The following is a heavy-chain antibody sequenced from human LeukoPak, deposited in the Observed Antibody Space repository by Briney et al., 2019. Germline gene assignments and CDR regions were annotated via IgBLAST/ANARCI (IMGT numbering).Heavy chain of an antibody. Sequence: GESLKISCKGSGYSFTSYWIGWVRQMPGKGLEWMGIIYPGDSDTRYSPSFQGQVTILADKSISTAYLQWSSLKASDTAMYHCARLSNRYYYGSGSDFDYWGQGTLVTVSS. D-gene: IGHD3-10*01. CDR3: ARLSNRYYYGSGSDFDY. V-gene: IGHV5-51*01. CDR1: GYSFTSYW. CDR2: IYPGDSDT. J-gene: IGHJ4*02.